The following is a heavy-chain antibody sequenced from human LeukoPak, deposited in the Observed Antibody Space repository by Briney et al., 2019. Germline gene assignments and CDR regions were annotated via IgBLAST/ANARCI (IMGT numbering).Heavy chain of an antibody. V-gene: IGHV4-59*01. CDR2: IYYSGST. J-gene: IGHJ2*01. CDR1: GGSISSYY. CDR3: ARVFNNYWYFDL. D-gene: IGHD1/OR15-1a*01. Sequence: SETLSLTCTVSGGSISSYYWSWIRQPPGKGLEWIGYIYYSGSTNYNPSLKSRVTISVDTSKNQFSLKLSSVTAADTAVYYCARVFNNYWYFDLWGRGTLVTVSS.